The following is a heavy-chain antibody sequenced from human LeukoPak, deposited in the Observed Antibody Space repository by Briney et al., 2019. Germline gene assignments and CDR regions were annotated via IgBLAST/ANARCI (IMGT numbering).Heavy chain of an antibody. D-gene: IGHD3-10*01. CDR1: GGSISSYY. J-gene: IGHJ4*02. CDR2: IYYSGST. V-gene: IGHV4-59*01. CDR3: ARVYGSGRIDY. Sequence: PSETLSLTCTVSGGSISSYYWSWIRQPPGKGLEWIGYIYYSGSTNCNPSLKSRVTISVDTSKNQFSLKLSSVTAADTAVYYCARVYGSGRIDYWGQGTLVTVSS.